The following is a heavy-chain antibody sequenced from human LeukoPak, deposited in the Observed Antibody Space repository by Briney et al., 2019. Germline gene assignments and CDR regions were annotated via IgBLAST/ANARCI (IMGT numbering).Heavy chain of an antibody. Sequence: GGSLRLSCAASGFTVSSNYMSWVRQAPGKGLEWVSAISGSGGSTYYADSVKGRFTISRDQSKNTLFLQMNSLRVEDTAVYYCAKDPIYRQYSYGPGDYWGQGTLVTVAS. D-gene: IGHD5-18*01. CDR2: ISGSGGST. V-gene: IGHV3-23*01. CDR3: AKDPIYRQYSYGPGDY. J-gene: IGHJ4*02. CDR1: GFTVSSNY.